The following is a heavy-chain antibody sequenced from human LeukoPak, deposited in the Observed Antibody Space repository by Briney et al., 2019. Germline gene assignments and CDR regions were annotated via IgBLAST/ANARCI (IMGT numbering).Heavy chain of an antibody. CDR1: GFTFSAYA. CDR2: INSNGGST. V-gene: IGHV3-64D*09. J-gene: IGHJ4*02. D-gene: IGHD3-16*01. Sequence: GGSLRLSCSASGFTFSAYAMYWVRQAPGKGLEYVSAINSNGGSTYYADSVKGRFTISRDNSKNTVFLQMSSLRVEDTAVYYCVKETFTVTSPFDSWGQGTQVTVSS. CDR3: VKETFTVTSPFDS.